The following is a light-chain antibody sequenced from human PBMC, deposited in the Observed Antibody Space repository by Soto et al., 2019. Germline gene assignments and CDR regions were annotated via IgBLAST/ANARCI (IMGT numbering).Light chain of an antibody. J-gene: IGKJ3*01. V-gene: IGKV3-15*01. CDR1: QSVSSN. CDR2: GAS. Sequence: EIVMTQSPATLSVSPGERATLSCRASQSVSSNLAWYQQKPGQAPRLLLYGASTRATGIPARFSGSGSGTEFTLTISSLQSEDFAVSYCQQYNNWPRTLGPGPKRISN. CDR3: QQYNNWPRT.